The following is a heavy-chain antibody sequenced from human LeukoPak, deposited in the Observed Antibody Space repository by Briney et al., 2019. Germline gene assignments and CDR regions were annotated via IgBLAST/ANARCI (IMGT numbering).Heavy chain of an antibody. CDR2: INPNSGGT. CDR3: ARGGAKSSGYYYMC. Sequence: GASVKVSCKASGYTFTGYYMHWVRQAPGQGLEWMGWINPNSGGTNYAQKFQGRVTMTRDTDISTASMELSRLRSDDTAVYYCARGGAKSSGYYYMCWGQGTLVTVSS. J-gene: IGHJ4*02. V-gene: IGHV1-2*02. D-gene: IGHD3-22*01. CDR1: GYTFTGYY.